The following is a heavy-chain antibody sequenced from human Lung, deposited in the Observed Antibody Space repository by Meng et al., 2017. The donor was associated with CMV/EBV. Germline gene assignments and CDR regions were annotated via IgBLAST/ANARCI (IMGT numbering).Heavy chain of an antibody. J-gene: IGHJ6*02. CDR3: ARVHSRGMDV. V-gene: IGHV1-2*02. CDR2: INPNSGIT. CDR1: GYTFTGYY. Sequence: SVXVSCKASGYTFTGYYMHWVRQAPGQGLEWMGWINPNSGITNYAQKFQGRVTMTRDTSISTAYMELSRLRSDDTAVYYCARVHSRGMDVWGQGTTVTVSS.